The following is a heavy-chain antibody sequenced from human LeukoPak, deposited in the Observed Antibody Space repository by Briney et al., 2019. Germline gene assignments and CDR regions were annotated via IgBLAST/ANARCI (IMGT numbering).Heavy chain of an antibody. CDR3: AAIVVVAATLERIDY. V-gene: IGHV4-34*01. CDR1: GGSFSGYY. J-gene: IGHJ4*02. D-gene: IGHD2-15*01. CDR2: INHSGST. Sequence: PSETLSLTCAVYGGSFSGYYWSWIRQPPGKGLEWIGEINHSGSTNYNPSLKSRVTISVDTSKNQFSLKLSSVTAADTAVYYCAAIVVVAATLERIDYWGLGTLVTVSS.